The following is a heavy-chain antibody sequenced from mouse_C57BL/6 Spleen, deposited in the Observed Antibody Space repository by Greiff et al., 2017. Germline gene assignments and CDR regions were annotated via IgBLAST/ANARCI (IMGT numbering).Heavy chain of an antibody. CDR3: ATVVALYYAMDY. D-gene: IGHD1-1*01. CDR2: IWRGGST. CDR1: GFSLTSYG. J-gene: IGHJ4*01. Sequence: QVQLKESGPGLVQPSQSLSITCTVSGFSLTSYGVRWVRQSPGKGLEWLGVIWRGGSTDYTAAFMSRLSITKDNSKSQVFFKMNSLQADDTAIYSCATVVALYYAMDYWGQGTSVTVSS. V-gene: IGHV2-5*01.